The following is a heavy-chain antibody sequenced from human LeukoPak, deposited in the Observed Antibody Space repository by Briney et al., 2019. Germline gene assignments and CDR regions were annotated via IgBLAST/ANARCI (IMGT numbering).Heavy chain of an antibody. CDR3: ARRLYSSGYGDWFDP. J-gene: IGHJ5*02. D-gene: IGHD6-19*01. Sequence: SETLSLTCTASGGSISGYSWSWIRQPPGNGLEWIAHIDYIGSTKYHPSLRSRVTISVDTSKNELSLKLTSLTAADTAIYYCARRLYSSGYGDWFDPWGQGTLVTVSS. CDR2: IDYIGST. V-gene: IGHV4-59*08. CDR1: GGSISGYS.